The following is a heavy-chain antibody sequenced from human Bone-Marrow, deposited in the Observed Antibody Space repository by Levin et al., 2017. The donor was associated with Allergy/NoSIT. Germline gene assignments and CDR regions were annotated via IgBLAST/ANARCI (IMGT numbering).Heavy chain of an antibody. V-gene: IGHV3-33*01. CDR3: ARGHDYYASGSYYNLLDY. J-gene: IGHJ4*02. Sequence: GGSLRLSCAASGFTFSNYGMHWVRQAPGKGLEWVAVIWYDGSNKYYADSVKGRFTISRDNSKNTLYLQMNSLRAEDTAVYYCARGHDYYASGSYYNLLDYWGQGTLVTVSS. CDR1: GFTFSNYG. D-gene: IGHD3-10*01. CDR2: IWYDGSNK.